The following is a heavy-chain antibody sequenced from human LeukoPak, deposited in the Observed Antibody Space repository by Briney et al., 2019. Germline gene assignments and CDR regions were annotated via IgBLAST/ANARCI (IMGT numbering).Heavy chain of an antibody. V-gene: IGHV3-11*01. CDR1: GFTFSDYY. D-gene: IGHD6-19*01. CDR2: ISSSGSTI. CDR3: ARAEVAGSFDY. J-gene: IGHJ4*02. Sequence: GSLRLSCAASGFTFSDYYMSWIRQAPGKGLEWVSYISSSGSTIYYADSVKGRFTISRDNAKNSLYLQMNSLRAEVTAVYYCARAEVAGSFDYWGQGTLVTVSS.